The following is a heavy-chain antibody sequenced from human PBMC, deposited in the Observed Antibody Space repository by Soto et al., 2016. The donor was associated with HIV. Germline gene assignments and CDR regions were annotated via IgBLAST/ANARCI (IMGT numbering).Heavy chain of an antibody. CDR2: INPNSGGT. Sequence: QVQLVQSGAEVKKPGASVKVSCKASGYTFTGYYMHWVRQAPGQGLEWMGWINPNSGGTNYAQKFQGRVTMTRDTSISTAYMELSRLRSDDTAVYYCARDRFTMVRGVIRAAFDIWGQGTMVTVSS. J-gene: IGHJ3*02. D-gene: IGHD3-10*01. V-gene: IGHV1-2*02. CDR3: ARDRFTMVRGVIRAAFDI. CDR1: GYTFTGYY.